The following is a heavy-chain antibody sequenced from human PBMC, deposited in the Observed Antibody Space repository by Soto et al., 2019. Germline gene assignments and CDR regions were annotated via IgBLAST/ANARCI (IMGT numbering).Heavy chain of an antibody. CDR3: AAGISSIAARPSYFDY. CDR1: GFTFSSYA. V-gene: IGHV3-23*01. D-gene: IGHD6-6*01. Sequence: PGGSLRLSCAPSGFTFSSYAMSWVRQAPGKGLEWLSAISGSGGSTYYADSVKGRFTISRDNSKNTLYLQMNSLRAEDTAVYYCAAGISSIAARPSYFDYCGQGTLVTVSS. CDR2: ISGSGGST. J-gene: IGHJ4*02.